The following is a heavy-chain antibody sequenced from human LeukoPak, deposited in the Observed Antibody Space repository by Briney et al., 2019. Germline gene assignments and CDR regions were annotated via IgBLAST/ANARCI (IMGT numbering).Heavy chain of an antibody. CDR1: GYTFTSYG. J-gene: IGHJ6*02. CDR3: ARDIVVVPAAIPENYYYYGMDV. Sequence: ASVKVSCKASGYTFTSYGISWVRQAPGQGLEWMGWISAYYGNTNYAQKLQGRVTMTTDTSTSTAYTELRSLRSDDTAVYYCARDIVVVPAAIPENYYYYGMDVWGQGTTVTVSS. V-gene: IGHV1-18*01. CDR2: ISAYYGNT. D-gene: IGHD2-2*02.